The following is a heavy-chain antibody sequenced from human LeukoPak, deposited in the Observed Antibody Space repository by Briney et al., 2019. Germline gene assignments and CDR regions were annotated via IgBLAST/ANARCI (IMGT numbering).Heavy chain of an antibody. D-gene: IGHD6-6*01. CDR1: GGSISSGSYY. Sequence: PSETLSLTCTVSGGSISSGSYYWSWIRQPAGKGLEWIGRIYTSGSTNYNPSLKSRVTISVDTSTNQFSLKLSSVTAADTAVYYCTRALYSSSSSFAFDIWGQGTMVTVSS. CDR3: TRALYSSSSSFAFDI. V-gene: IGHV4-61*02. CDR2: IYTSGST. J-gene: IGHJ3*02.